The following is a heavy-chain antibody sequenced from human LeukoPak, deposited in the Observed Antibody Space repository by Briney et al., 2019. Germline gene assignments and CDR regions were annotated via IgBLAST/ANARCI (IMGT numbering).Heavy chain of an antibody. CDR1: GYTFTNYA. J-gene: IGHJ4*02. V-gene: IGHV1-3*01. CDR3: AKPHSSQGVTTFYLFDC. CDR2: INGGNGDT. D-gene: IGHD2/OR15-2a*01. Sequence: GASVKVSCKASGYTFTNYAMHWVRQAPGQRLEWMGWINGGNGDTKYSQKFQGRVTITRETSASTAYMELSSLRSEDTAVYYCAKPHSSQGVTTFYLFDCWGQGTLVTVSS.